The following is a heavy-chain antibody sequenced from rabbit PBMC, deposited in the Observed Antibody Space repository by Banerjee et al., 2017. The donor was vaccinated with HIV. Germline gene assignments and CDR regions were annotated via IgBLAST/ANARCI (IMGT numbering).Heavy chain of an antibody. Sequence: GDLVKPEGSLTLTCTASGFSFSNKYVMCWVRQAPGKGLEWIGCINTSSGNTVYASWAKGRFTISKTSSTTVTLQMTSLTAADTATYFCARGRYAGYAYALDLWGPGTLVTVS. V-gene: IGHV1S45*01. D-gene: IGHD6-1*01. CDR1: GFSFSNKYV. CDR2: INTSSGNT. CDR3: ARGRYAGYAYALDL. J-gene: IGHJ4*01.